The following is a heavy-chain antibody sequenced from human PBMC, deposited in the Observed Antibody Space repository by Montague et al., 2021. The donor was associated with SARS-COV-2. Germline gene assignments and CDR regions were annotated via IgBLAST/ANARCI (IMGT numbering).Heavy chain of an antibody. Sequence: SLRLSCAASGFTFSSCAMHWVRQAPGKGLEWVAVISYDGSNKYYADSVKGRFTISRDNSKNTLYLQMNSLRAEDTAVYYCASELADYGDFDYRGQGTLVTVSS. CDR3: ASELADYGDFDY. CDR2: ISYDGSNK. D-gene: IGHD4-17*01. J-gene: IGHJ4*02. V-gene: IGHV3-30-3*01. CDR1: GFTFSSCA.